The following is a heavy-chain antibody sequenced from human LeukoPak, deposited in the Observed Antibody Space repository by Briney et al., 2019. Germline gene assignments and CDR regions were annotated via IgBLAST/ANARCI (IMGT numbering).Heavy chain of an antibody. V-gene: IGHV3-30*02. D-gene: IGHD3-3*01. J-gene: IGHJ3*02. CDR1: GFTFTDYG. CDR3: ARVFRPSLTVFIIRGAFDI. Sequence: GGSLRLSCATSGFTFTDYGMHWVRQAPGKGLEWVAFLRYDGSNKYYADSVKGRFTISRDSSKNTLYLQMNSLRAEDTAVYYCARVFRPSLTVFIIRGAFDIWGQGTMVTVSS. CDR2: LRYDGSNK.